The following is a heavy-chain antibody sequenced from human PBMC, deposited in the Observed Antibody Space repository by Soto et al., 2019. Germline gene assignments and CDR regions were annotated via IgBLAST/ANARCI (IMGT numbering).Heavy chain of an antibody. CDR1: GGTFSSYT. D-gene: IGHD3-10*01. J-gene: IGHJ6*03. Sequence: QVQLVQSGAEVKKPGSSVKVSCKASGGTFSSYTISWVRQAPGQGLEWMGRIIPILGIANYAQKFQGRVTINADKSTSTAYMELSSLRSEDTAVYYCARDYYGSGSPTNHYYYYYMDVWGKGTTVTVSS. V-gene: IGHV1-69*08. CDR2: IIPILGIA. CDR3: ARDYYGSGSPTNHYYYYYMDV.